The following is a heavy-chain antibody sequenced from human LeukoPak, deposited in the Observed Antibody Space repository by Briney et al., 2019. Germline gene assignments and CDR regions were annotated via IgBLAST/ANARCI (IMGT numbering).Heavy chain of an antibody. CDR2: ISSESAYI. CDR1: GFTFGSYS. J-gene: IGHJ4*02. V-gene: IGHV3-21*01. CDR3: ARGETGSSGYDWVY. Sequence: GGSLRLSCVGSGFTFGSYSMNWVRQAPGKGLEWVSSISSESAYILYADLVKGRFTTSRDNAKNSLYLHLDSLRAEDTAVYYCARGETGSSGYDWVYWGQGTPVTVSS. D-gene: IGHD5-12*01.